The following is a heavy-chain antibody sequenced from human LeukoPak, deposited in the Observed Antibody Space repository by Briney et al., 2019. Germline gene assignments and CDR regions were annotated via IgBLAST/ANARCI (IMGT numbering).Heavy chain of an antibody. Sequence: GGSLRLSCAASGFTFSSYGMSWVRQAPGKGLEWVAFIRYDGSNKYYADSVKGRFTISRDNSKNTLYLQMNSLRAEDTAVYYCAKDARDYLNYYYYYMDVWGKGTTVTISS. D-gene: IGHD4/OR15-4a*01. CDR3: AKDARDYLNYYYYYMDV. V-gene: IGHV3-30*02. J-gene: IGHJ6*03. CDR1: GFTFSSYG. CDR2: IRYDGSNK.